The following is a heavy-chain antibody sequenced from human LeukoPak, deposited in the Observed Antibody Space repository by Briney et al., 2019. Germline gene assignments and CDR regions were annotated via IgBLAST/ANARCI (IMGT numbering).Heavy chain of an antibody. CDR3: ARTRYYYNSRSYGAPYYFDY. CDR2: IYYSGST. J-gene: IGHJ4*02. D-gene: IGHD3-10*01. CDR1: GGSISSNSNY. Sequence: SETLSLTCAVSGGSISSNSNYWGWIRQPPGKGLEWIGSIYYSGSTYYNPSLKSRVTISVDTSKNQFSLKLSSVTAADTAVYYCARTRYYYNSRSYGAPYYFDYWGQGTLVTVSS. V-gene: IGHV4-39*01.